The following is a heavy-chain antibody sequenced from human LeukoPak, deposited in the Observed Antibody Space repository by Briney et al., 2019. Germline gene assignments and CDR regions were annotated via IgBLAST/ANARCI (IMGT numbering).Heavy chain of an antibody. Sequence: ASVKVSCKASGYTFTSYAMHWVRQAPGQRLEWMGWINAGNGNTKYSQKFLGRVTITRDTSASTAYMELSSLRSEDTAVYYCARQGVRKNDAFDIWGQGTMVTVSS. CDR1: GYTFTSYA. J-gene: IGHJ3*02. CDR2: INAGNGNT. D-gene: IGHD2-8*01. V-gene: IGHV1-3*01. CDR3: ARQGVRKNDAFDI.